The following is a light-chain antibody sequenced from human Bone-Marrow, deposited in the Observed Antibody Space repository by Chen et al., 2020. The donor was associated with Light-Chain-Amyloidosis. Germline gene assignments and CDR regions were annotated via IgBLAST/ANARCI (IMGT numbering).Light chain of an antibody. J-gene: IGKJ4*01. CDR1: QTIISNY. Sequence: EILLTQSPGTLSLSPGEGANLSCRSSQTIISNYLTWYQQKFGQAPMLLIYGSSSRATGIPDRFTGSVSGTDFTLTINRLEPEDFAMYYCQQYGTSPLTFGGGTKVEIK. CDR3: QQYGTSPLT. CDR2: GSS. V-gene: IGKV3-20*01.